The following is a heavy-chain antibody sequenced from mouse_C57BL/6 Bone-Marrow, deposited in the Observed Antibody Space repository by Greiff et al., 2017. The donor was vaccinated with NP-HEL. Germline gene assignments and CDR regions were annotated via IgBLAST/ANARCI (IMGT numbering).Heavy chain of an antibody. CDR3: TKRRLRGAMDY. V-gene: IGHV1-15*01. D-gene: IGHD2-4*01. CDR2: IDPETGGT. Sequence: QVQLKESGAELVRPGASVTLSCKASGYTFTDYEMHWVKQTPVQGLEWIGAIDPETGGTAYNQKFKGKAILTADKSSSTAYMELRSLKSEDSAVYYCTKRRLRGAMDYWGQGTSVTVSS. CDR1: GYTFTDYE. J-gene: IGHJ4*01.